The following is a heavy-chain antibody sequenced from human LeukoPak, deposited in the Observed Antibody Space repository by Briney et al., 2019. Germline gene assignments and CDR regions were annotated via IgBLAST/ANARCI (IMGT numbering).Heavy chain of an antibody. Sequence: GGSLRLSCAASGFTFSSYSMNWVRQAAGKGLEWISYISSSSGIIYYADSVKGRFTISRDNAQSSMYLQMNSLRAEDTAVYYCAREGDSSGYYHDYWGQGTLVTVSS. CDR1: GFTFSSYS. D-gene: IGHD3-22*01. V-gene: IGHV3-48*01. CDR3: AREGDSSGYYHDY. J-gene: IGHJ4*02. CDR2: ISSSSGII.